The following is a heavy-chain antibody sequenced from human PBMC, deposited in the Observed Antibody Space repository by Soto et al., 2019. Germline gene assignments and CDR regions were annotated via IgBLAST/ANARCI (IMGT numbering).Heavy chain of an antibody. J-gene: IGHJ6*02. CDR1: GFTFSSYA. CDR2: ISYDGSNK. V-gene: IGHV3-30-3*01. D-gene: IGHD3-10*01. CDR3: ARTLFGELSSYGMDV. Sequence: QVQLVESGGGVVQPGRSLRLSCAASGFTFSSYAMHWVRQAPGKGLEWVAVISYDGSNKYYADSVKGRFTISRDNSKNTLYLQMNSLRAGDTAVYYCARTLFGELSSYGMDVWGQGTTVTVSS.